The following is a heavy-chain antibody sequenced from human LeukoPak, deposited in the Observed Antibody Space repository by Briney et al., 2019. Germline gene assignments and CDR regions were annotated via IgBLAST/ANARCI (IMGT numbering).Heavy chain of an antibody. J-gene: IGHJ4*02. D-gene: IGHD1-26*01. V-gene: IGHV4-31*03. CDR1: GGSISSGGYY. CDR3: ARGQDAYSGSYRGYYFDY. Sequence: PSETLSLTCTVSGGSISSGGYYWSWIRQHPGKGLEWIGYIYYSGSTYYNPSLKSRVTISVDTSKNQFSLKLSSVTAADTAVYYCARGQDAYSGSYRGYYFDYWGQGTLVTVSS. CDR2: IYYSGST.